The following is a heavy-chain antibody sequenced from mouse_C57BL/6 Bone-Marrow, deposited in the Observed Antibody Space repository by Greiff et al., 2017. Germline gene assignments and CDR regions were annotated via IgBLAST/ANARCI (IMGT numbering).Heavy chain of an antibody. D-gene: IGHD1-1*01. V-gene: IGHV5-6*01. CDR1: GFTFSSYG. J-gene: IGHJ4*01. Sequence: EVQLVESGGDLVKPGGSLKLSCAASGFTFSSYGMSWVRQTPDKRLEWVATISSGGSYTYYPDSVKGRFTISRDNAKNTLYLQMSSLKSEDTAMYYCARTTTVVDYAMDYWGQGTSVTVSS. CDR3: ARTTTVVDYAMDY. CDR2: ISSGGSYT.